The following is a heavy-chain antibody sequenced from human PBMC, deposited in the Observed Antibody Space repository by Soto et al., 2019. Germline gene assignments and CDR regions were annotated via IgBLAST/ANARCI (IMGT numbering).Heavy chain of an antibody. CDR3: ARGTIVVLPAAMFVSAFDI. Sequence: SETLSLTCTVSGGSISSYYWSWIRQPPGKGLEWIGYIYYSGSTNYNPSLKSRVTISVDTSKNQFSLKLSSVTAADTAVYYCARGTIVVLPAAMFVSAFDIWGQGTMVPVSS. CDR1: GGSISSYY. CDR2: IYYSGST. V-gene: IGHV4-59*08. D-gene: IGHD2-2*01. J-gene: IGHJ3*02.